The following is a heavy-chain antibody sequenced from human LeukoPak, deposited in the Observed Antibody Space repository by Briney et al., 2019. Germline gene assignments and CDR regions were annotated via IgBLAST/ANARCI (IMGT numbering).Heavy chain of an antibody. V-gene: IGHV1-8*01. CDR3: ARAGYCSSTSCPYYMDV. CDR2: MNPNSGNT. D-gene: IGHD2-2*01. J-gene: IGHJ6*03. Sequence: ASVKVSCKASGYTFTNYDINWVRQATGQGLEWMGWMNPNSGNTGYAQKFQGRVTITTDESTSTAYMELSSLRSEDTAVYYCARAGYCSSTSCPYYMDVWGKGTTVTVSS. CDR1: GYTFTNYD.